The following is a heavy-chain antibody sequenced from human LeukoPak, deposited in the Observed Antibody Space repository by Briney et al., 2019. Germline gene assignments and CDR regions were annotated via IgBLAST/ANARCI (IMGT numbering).Heavy chain of an antibody. D-gene: IGHD6-19*01. CDR1: GFTFSNAW. Sequence: GGSLRLSCAASGFTFSNAWMSWVRQAPGKGLEWVGRIKSKTDGGTTDYAAPVKGRFTISRDDSKNTLYLQMNSLRVDDTGVYYCARFEGLVAGLDQWGRGTLVTVSS. J-gene: IGHJ5*02. V-gene: IGHV3-15*01. CDR3: ARFEGLVAGLDQ. CDR2: IKSKTDGGTT.